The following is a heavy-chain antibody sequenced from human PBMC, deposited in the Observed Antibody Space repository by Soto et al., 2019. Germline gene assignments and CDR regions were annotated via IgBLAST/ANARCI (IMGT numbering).Heavy chain of an antibody. J-gene: IGHJ4*02. CDR1: GGTFSGYY. CDR3: ARANMEGDYGDYFDY. D-gene: IGHD4-17*01. Sequence: AETLSLTCSVFGGTFSGYYWIWIRQPTGAGFAWIGEINHSGSTNYNPSLKSRVTISVDTSKNQFSLKLTSVTAADTAVYYCARANMEGDYGDYFDYWGQGTLVTVSS. CDR2: INHSGST. V-gene: IGHV4-34*01.